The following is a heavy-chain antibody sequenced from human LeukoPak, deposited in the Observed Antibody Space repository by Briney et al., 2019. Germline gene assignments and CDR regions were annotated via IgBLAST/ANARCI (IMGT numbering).Heavy chain of an antibody. CDR2: IVVGSGNT. J-gene: IGHJ4*02. D-gene: IGHD1-26*01. CDR1: GFTFTSSA. V-gene: IGHV1-58*01. Sequence: ASVKVSCKASGFTFTSSAVQWVRQARGQRLEWIGWIVVGSGNTNYAQKFQERVTITRGMSTSTAYMELSSLRSEDTAVYYCAADQIEGIVGATIFFDYWGQGTLVTVSS. CDR3: AADQIEGIVGATIFFDY.